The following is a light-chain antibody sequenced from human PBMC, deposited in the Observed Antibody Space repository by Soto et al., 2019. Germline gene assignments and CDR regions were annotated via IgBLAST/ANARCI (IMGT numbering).Light chain of an antibody. V-gene: IGKV3-15*01. J-gene: IGKJ1*01. CDR1: RRVSSK. CDR2: GAS. CDR3: QQYNSWLWT. Sequence: EIVMTQSPATLSVSPGEGATLSCRASRRVSSKLAWYQQKPGQAPRLLIYGASTRATGIPARFSGSGSGTEFTLIISSLQSEDSAVYYCQQYNSWLWTFGQGTKVEIK.